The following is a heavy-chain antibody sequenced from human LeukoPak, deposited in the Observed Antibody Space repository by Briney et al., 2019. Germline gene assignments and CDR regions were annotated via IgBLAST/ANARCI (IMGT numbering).Heavy chain of an antibody. D-gene: IGHD6-19*01. CDR3: AKGDTQWLVRYFDL. CDR2: ISGSGGST. CDR1: GFTFSSYA. V-gene: IGHV3-23*01. J-gene: IGHJ2*01. Sequence: PGGSLRLSCAASGFTFSSYAMSWVRQAPGKGLEWVSAISGSGGSTYYADSVKGRFTTSRDNSKNTLYLQMNSLRAEDTAVYYCAKGDTQWLVRYFDLWGRGTLVNLSS.